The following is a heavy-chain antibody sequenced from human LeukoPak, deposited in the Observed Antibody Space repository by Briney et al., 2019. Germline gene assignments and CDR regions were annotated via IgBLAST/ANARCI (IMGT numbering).Heavy chain of an antibody. Sequence: GGSLRLSCAASGFTFSGSALHWVRQPPGKGLEWLGPIRSKPNIYATAYAASVRGRFTISRDDSKNTTYLQMSGLKTEDTAVYYCTQTVDTALVDFFDPWGQGTLVTVSS. J-gene: IGHJ5*02. CDR1: GFTFSGSA. D-gene: IGHD5-18*01. V-gene: IGHV3-73*01. CDR3: TQTVDTALVDFFDP. CDR2: IRSKPNIYAT.